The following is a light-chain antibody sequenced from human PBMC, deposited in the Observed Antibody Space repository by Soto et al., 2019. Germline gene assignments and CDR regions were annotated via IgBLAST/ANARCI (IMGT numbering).Light chain of an antibody. CDR2: GAS. CDR3: HQYGSSSWT. J-gene: IGKJ1*01. Sequence: EIVLTQSPGTLSLSPGERATLSCRASQSVSSNSLAWYQQKPGQAPKLIIYGASSRATGIPDRFSGSGSGTDFTLTITGLEPEDFAVYYCHQYGSSSWTFGQGTKVDIK. CDR1: QSVSSNS. V-gene: IGKV3-20*01.